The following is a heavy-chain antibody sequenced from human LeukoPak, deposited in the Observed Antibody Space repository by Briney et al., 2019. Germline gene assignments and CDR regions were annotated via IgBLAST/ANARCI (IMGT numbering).Heavy chain of an antibody. CDR1: GFTFDDYA. CDR3: AKDLRIAAADSNWFDP. Sequence: PGRSLRLSCAASGFTFDDYAMHWVRQAPGKGLEWVSGISWNSGSIGYADSVKGRFTISRDNAKNSLYLQMNSLRAEDTAVYYCAKDLRIAAADSNWFDPWGQGTLVTVSS. V-gene: IGHV3-9*01. D-gene: IGHD6-13*01. J-gene: IGHJ5*02. CDR2: ISWNSGSI.